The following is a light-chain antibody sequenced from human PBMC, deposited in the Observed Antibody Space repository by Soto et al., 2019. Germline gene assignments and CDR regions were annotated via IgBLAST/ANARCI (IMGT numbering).Light chain of an antibody. CDR3: QQYNDRPPIT. V-gene: IGKV3-15*01. CDR2: GAS. J-gene: IGKJ3*01. Sequence: EVVMTQSPATLSLSPGERATLSCRASQSVSSDLAWYQQKPGQAPRLLIYGASTRATDIPARFSGGGSGTEFTLTISNLQSEDFGIYYCQQYNDRPPITFGPETKVDIK. CDR1: QSVSSD.